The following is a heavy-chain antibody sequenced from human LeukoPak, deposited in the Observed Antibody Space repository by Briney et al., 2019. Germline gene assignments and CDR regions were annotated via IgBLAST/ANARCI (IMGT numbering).Heavy chain of an antibody. J-gene: IGHJ4*02. CDR3: AKDQKRLRLGELSALFDY. Sequence: HTGGSLRLSCAVSGFTFSSYGMHWVRQAPGKGLEWVAFIRYDGSNKYYTDSVKGRFTISRDNSKNTLYLQMNSLRAEDTAEYYCAKDQKRLRLGELSALFDYWGQGTLVTVSS. CDR1: GFTFSSYG. CDR2: IRYDGSNK. D-gene: IGHD3-16*02. V-gene: IGHV3-30*02.